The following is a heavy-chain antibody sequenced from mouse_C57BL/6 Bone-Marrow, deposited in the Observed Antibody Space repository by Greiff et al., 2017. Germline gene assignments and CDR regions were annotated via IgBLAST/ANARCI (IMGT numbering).Heavy chain of an antibody. CDR2: IYPRSGNT. CDR1: GYTFTSSG. CDR3: ARGVWRFAY. V-gene: IGHV1-81*01. J-gene: IGHJ3*01. Sequence: VQLQQSGAELARPGASVKLSCKASGYTFTSSGISWVKQRTGQGLEWIGEIYPRSGNTYYNEKFKGKATLTADKSSSTAYMELRSLTSEDSAVYFCARGVWRFAYWGQGTLVTVSA.